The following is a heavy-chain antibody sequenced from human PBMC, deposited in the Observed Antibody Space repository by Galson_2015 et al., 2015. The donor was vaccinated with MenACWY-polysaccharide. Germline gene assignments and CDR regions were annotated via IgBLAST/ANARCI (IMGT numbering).Heavy chain of an antibody. CDR3: VRRLTSRCFDY. V-gene: IGHV3-11*01. Sequence: SLRLSCAASGFTFSDYYMSWIRQAPGKGLEWVSYISSGGSTISYADSVEGRFTISRDNAQNSLYLQVNSLRAEDTAVYYCVRRLTSRCFDYWGQGTLITVSS. D-gene: IGHD2-8*01. J-gene: IGHJ4*02. CDR1: GFTFSDYY. CDR2: ISSGGSTI.